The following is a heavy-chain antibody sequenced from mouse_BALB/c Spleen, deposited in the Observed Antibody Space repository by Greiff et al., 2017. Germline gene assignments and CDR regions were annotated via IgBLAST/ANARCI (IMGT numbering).Heavy chain of an antibody. V-gene: IGHV14-4*02. D-gene: IGHD1-1*01. CDR2: IDPENSDT. Sequence: EVQLQQSGAELVRSGASVKLSCTASGFNIKDYYMHWVKQRPEQGLEWIGWIDPENSDTEYAPKFQGKATMTADTSSNTAYLQLSSLTSEDTAVYYCNADGSSPWFAYWGQGTLVTVSA. CDR1: GFNIKDYY. J-gene: IGHJ3*01. CDR3: NADGSSPWFAY.